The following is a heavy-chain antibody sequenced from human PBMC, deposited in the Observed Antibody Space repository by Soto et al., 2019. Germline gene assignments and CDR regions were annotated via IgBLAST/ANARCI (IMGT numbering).Heavy chain of an antibody. CDR1: GFTFSSYG. CDR2: ISYDGSNK. Sequence: QVQLVESGGGVVQPGRSLRLSCAASGFTFSSYGMHWVRQAPGKGLEWVAVISYDGSNKYYADSVKGRFTISRDNSKNTLYLQMNILGAEDTAVYYCARPVLRFLEWLLCRPWGGGMDVWGQGTTVTVSS. D-gene: IGHD3-3*01. J-gene: IGHJ6*02. V-gene: IGHV3-30*03. CDR3: ARPVLRFLEWLLCRPWGGGMDV.